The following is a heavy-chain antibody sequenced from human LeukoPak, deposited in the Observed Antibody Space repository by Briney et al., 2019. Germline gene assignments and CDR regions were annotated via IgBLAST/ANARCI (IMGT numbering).Heavy chain of an antibody. CDR3: AKAGSGWSFDY. Sequence: PGGSLRLSCAASEFSVGSNYMTWVRQAPGKGLEWVSLIYSGGSTYYADSVKGRFTISRDNSKNTLYLQMNSLRAEDTAVYYCAKAGSGWSFDYWGQGTLVTVSS. CDR1: EFSVGSNY. CDR2: IYSGGST. D-gene: IGHD6-19*01. J-gene: IGHJ4*02. V-gene: IGHV3-66*02.